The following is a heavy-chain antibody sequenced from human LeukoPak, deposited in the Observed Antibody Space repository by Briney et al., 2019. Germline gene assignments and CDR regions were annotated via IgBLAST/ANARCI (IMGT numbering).Heavy chain of an antibody. CDR3: ARVGRYYYDSSGYPYFDY. J-gene: IGHJ4*02. CDR1: GFTFSSYS. V-gene: IGHV3-48*01. CDR2: ISSSSSTI. Sequence: GGSLRLSCAASGFTFSSYSMNWVRQAPGKGLEWVSYISSSSSTIYYADSVKGRFTISRDNAKNSLYLQMNSQRAEDTAVYYCARVGRYYYDSSGYPYFDYWGQGTLVTVSS. D-gene: IGHD3-22*01.